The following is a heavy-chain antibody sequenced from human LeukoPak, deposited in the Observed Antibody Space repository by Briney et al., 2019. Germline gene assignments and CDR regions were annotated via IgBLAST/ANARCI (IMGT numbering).Heavy chain of an antibody. V-gene: IGHV1-2*02. D-gene: IGHD2-8*01. J-gene: IGHJ4*02. CDR3: ARVKVPIVLMVYATLGSFDY. Sequence: ASVKVSCKASGYTFTGYYMHWVRQAPGQGLEWMGWINPNSGGTNYAQKFQGRVTMTRDTSISTAYMELSRLRSDDTAVYHCARVKVPIVLMVYATLGSFDYWGQGTLVTVSS. CDR1: GYTFTGYY. CDR2: INPNSGGT.